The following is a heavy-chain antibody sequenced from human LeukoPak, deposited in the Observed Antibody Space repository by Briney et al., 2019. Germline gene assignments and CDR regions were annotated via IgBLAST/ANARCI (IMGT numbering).Heavy chain of an antibody. CDR2: ITSSGNNT. V-gene: IGHV3-23*01. J-gene: IGHJ5*02. CDR1: GFRFTSSS. Sequence: PGGSLGLSCAVPGFRFTSSSMTWVRQAPGKGLEWVSTITSSGNNTSCADSVKGRFSISRDNSKNTLYLQMNSLRAEDTAVYYCAKDPDHYYDSSGYSPWGQGTLVTVSS. CDR3: AKDPDHYYDSSGYSP. D-gene: IGHD3-22*01.